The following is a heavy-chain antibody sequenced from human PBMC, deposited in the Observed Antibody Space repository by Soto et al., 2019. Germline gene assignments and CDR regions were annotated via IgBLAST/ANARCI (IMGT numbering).Heavy chain of an antibody. CDR1: GGSISSSNW. CDR2: IYHSGST. D-gene: IGHD1-26*01. Sequence: SETLSLTCAVSGGSISSSNWWSWVRQPPGKGLEWIGEIYHSGSTYYNPTLKSRVTITVDTSKNQFSLKLSSVTAADTAVYYCARDRYGSAFDYWGQGTLVTVSS. V-gene: IGHV4-4*02. J-gene: IGHJ4*02. CDR3: ARDRYGSAFDY.